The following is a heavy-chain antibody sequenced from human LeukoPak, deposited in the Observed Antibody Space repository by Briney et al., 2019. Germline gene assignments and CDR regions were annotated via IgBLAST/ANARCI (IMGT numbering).Heavy chain of an antibody. V-gene: IGHV3-48*03. CDR2: ISSSGSTI. CDR1: GFTFSSYE. D-gene: IGHD5-18*01. CDR3: ARGADNYGYIFDY. J-gene: IGHJ4*02. Sequence: GGSLRLSCAASGFTFSSYEMNWVRQAPGKGLEWVSYISSSGSTIYYADSVKGRFTISRDNAKNSLYLQMNSLRAEDTAVYYCARGADNYGYIFDYWGQGTLVTVSS.